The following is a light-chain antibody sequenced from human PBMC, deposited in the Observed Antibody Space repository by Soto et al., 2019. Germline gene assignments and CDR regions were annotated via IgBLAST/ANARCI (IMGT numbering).Light chain of an antibody. J-gene: IGLJ3*02. CDR1: SSDVGGYNY. V-gene: IGLV2-11*01. CDR3: CSFAGNLLWM. CDR2: DVS. Sequence: QSALTQPRSVSGSPGQSVTISCTGTSSDVGGYNYVSWYQQHPGKARKLMIYDVSKWPSGVPDLFSGSKSGNTASLTISGLVDDDEADYYSCSFAGNLLWMFGGGTTLT.